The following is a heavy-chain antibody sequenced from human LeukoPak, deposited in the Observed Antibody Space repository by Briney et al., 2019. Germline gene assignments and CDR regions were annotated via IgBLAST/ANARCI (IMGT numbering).Heavy chain of an antibody. V-gene: IGHV4-59*02. CDR1: GGSVSSHY. D-gene: IGHD4-17*01. CDR2: MYYSGRP. CDR3: ARVANFDVYGDSMYYFDY. Sequence: SETLSLTCTVSGGSVSSHYWSWIRQSPGKGLEWIGYMYYSGRPNYNPSLKSRVTISVDTSKNQFSLKLGSVTAADTAVYYCARVANFDVYGDSMYYFDYWGQGTLVTVSS. J-gene: IGHJ4*02.